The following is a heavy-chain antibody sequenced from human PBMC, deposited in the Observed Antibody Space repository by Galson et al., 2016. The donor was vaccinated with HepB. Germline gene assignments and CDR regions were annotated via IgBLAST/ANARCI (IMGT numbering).Heavy chain of an antibody. V-gene: IGHV3-7*03. CDR2: IKQDGSEK. Sequence: SLRLSCAASGFTFSSYWMSWVRQAPGKGLEWVANIKQDGSEKYYVDPVKGRLTISRDNAKKSLYRQMNSLSAEETGVYYCASGGYSGYEAFDIWGQGTMVTVSS. J-gene: IGHJ3*02. CDR1: GFTFSSYW. D-gene: IGHD5-12*01. CDR3: ASGGYSGYEAFDI.